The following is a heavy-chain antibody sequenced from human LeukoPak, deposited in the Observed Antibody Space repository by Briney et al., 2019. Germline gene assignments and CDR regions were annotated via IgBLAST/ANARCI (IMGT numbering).Heavy chain of an antibody. CDR1: GFSFSAYT. Sequence: GGSLRLSCAASGFSFSAYTMSWVRQAPGKGPEWVSAINSGGDATSYADSVRGRFTISRDNSKNTLYLQMNSLRDEDTALYYCAKAGIGVVGYFDYWGQGTLVTVSS. CDR2: INSGGDAT. V-gene: IGHV3-23*01. CDR3: AKAGIGVVGYFDY. J-gene: IGHJ4*02. D-gene: IGHD6-19*01.